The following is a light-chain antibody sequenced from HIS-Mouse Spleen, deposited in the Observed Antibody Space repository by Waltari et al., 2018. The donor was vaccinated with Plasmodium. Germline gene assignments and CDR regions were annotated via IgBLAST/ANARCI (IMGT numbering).Light chain of an antibody. CDR1: SRHSSYA. CDR3: QTWGTGMGV. V-gene: IGLV4-69*01. Sequence: QLVLTQSPSASASLGASVKLTCTLSSRHSSYAIAWHRQQPQKGPRYLMKLNSDGSHSKGDGIPDRFSGSSSGAERYLTISSLQSEDEADYYCQTWGTGMGVFGGGTKLTVL. J-gene: IGLJ2*01. CDR2: LNSDGSH.